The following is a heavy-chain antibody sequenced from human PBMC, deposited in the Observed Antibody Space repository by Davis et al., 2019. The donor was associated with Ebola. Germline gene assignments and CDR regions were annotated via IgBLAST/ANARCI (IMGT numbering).Heavy chain of an antibody. Sequence: MPSETLSHTCTVSGGSISSGGYSWSWIRQPPGKGLEWIGYIYHSGSTYYNPSLKSRVTISVDRSKNQFSLKLSSVTAADTAVYYCARADYGGNYFDYWGQGTLVTVSS. V-gene: IGHV4-30-2*01. CDR2: IYHSGST. J-gene: IGHJ4*02. CDR1: GGSISSGGYS. D-gene: IGHD4-23*01. CDR3: ARADYGGNYFDY.